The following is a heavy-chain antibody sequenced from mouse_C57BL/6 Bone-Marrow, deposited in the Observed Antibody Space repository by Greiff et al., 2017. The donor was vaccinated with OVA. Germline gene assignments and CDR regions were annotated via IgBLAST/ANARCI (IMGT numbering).Heavy chain of an antibody. V-gene: IGHV7-3*01. CDR2: IRNKANGYTT. D-gene: IGHD2-12*01. CDR3: ATDPYYSFGYFDV. J-gene: IGHJ1*03. Sequence: EVKVEESGGGLVQPGGSLSLSCAASGFTFTDYYMSWVRQPPGKALEWLGFIRNKANGYTTEYSASVKGRFTISRDNSQSILYLQMNALRAEDSATYYCATDPYYSFGYFDVWGTGTTVTVSS. CDR1: GFTFTDYY.